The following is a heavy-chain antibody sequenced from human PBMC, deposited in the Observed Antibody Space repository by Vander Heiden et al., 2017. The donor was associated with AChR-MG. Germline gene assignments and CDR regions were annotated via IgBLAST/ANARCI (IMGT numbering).Heavy chain of an antibody. CDR1: GAFSTTYY. CDR3: ARSTVISSGSFAYFEY. J-gene: IGHJ4*02. V-gene: IGHV4-4*07. Sequence: QVQLRESGPGVVKPSETLPLTCTVPGAFSTTYYWSWIRQPAGKARECIGRIHSSGSTNYNPSLKSRATMSIDTSKNQFSLKVNSVTAADTAVYYCARSTVISSGSFAYFEYWGQGTPVTVSS. D-gene: IGHD3-10*01. CDR2: IHSSGST.